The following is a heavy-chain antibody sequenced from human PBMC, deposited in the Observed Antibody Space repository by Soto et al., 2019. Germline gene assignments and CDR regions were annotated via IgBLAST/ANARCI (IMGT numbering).Heavy chain of an antibody. Sequence: PSETLSLTCTVSGGSISSGGYYWSWIRQHPGKGLEWIGYIYYSGSTYYNPSLKSRVTISVDTSKNQFSLKLSSVTAADTAVYYCARELTGYYYYGMDVWGQGTTVTVSS. V-gene: IGHV4-31*03. D-gene: IGHD3-16*01. J-gene: IGHJ6*02. CDR3: ARELTGYYYYGMDV. CDR1: GGSISSGGYY. CDR2: IYYSGST.